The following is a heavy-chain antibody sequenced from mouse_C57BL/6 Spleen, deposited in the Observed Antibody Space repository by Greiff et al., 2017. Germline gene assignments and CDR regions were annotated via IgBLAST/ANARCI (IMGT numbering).Heavy chain of an antibody. J-gene: IGHJ4*01. CDR2: IYPRDGST. CDR3: ARRGDYYGYDGDAMDY. V-gene: IGHV1-78*01. CDR1: GYTFTDHT. D-gene: IGHD2-2*01. Sequence: VQGVESDAELVKPGASVKISCKVSGYTFTDHTIHWMKQRPEQGLEWIGYIYPRDGSTKYNEKFKGKATLTADKSSSTAYMQLNSLTSEDSAVYFCARRGDYYGYDGDAMDYWGQGTSVTVSS.